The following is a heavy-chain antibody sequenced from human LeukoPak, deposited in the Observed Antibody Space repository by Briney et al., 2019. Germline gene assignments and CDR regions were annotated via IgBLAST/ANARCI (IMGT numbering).Heavy chain of an antibody. CDR3: ARDQVFWSGYYTAGGYYMDV. CDR2: INPSGGST. CDR1: GYTFTSYY. V-gene: IGHV1-46*01. Sequence: ASVKDSCKASGYTFTSYYMHWVRQAPGQGLEWMGIINPSGGSTSYAQKFQGRVTMTRDMSTSTVYMELSSLRSEDTAVYYCARDQVFWSGYYTAGGYYMDVWGKGTTVTVSS. D-gene: IGHD3-3*01. J-gene: IGHJ6*03.